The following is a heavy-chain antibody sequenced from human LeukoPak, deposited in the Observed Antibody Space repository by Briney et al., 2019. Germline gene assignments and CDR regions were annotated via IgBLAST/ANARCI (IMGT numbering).Heavy chain of an antibody. D-gene: IGHD5-18*01. Sequence: SETLSLTRAVYGGSFSGYYWSWIRQPPGKGLEWIGEINHSGSTNYNPSLKSRVTISVDTSKNQFSLKLSSVTAADTAVYYCARIGYSYGPPYDYWGQGTLVTVSS. CDR3: ARIGYSYGPPYDY. J-gene: IGHJ4*02. CDR2: INHSGST. V-gene: IGHV4-34*01. CDR1: GGSFSGYY.